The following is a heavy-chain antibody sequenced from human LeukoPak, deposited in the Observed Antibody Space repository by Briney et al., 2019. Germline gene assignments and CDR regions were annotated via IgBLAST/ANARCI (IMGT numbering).Heavy chain of an antibody. V-gene: IGHV3-15*01. D-gene: IGHD3-16*02. CDR2: IRSKTDVGTT. CDR3: STDIVTGYFDY. CDR1: GFTFSTAW. Sequence: PGGSLRLSCAASGFTFSTAWMNWVRQAPGKGLEWVGRIRSKTDVGTTHYAAPVKGRSTISRDDSKKTVYLQMDNLKTEDTGVYYCSTDIVTGYFDYWGQGTLVTVSS. J-gene: IGHJ4*02.